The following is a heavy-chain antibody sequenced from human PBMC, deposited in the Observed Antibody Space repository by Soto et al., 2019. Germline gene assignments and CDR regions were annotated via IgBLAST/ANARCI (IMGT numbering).Heavy chain of an antibody. CDR2: ISNSGGYI. V-gene: IGHV3-21*01. CDR1: AFISIPGYS. D-gene: IGHD6-13*01. Sequence: GGSLRLSCAGSAFISIPGYSMHWVRQAPGKGLEWVSSISNSGGYIYYSDSVKGRFIISRDNAKNSLYLQMNSLRAEDTAVYYCARSDAGYRPFDYWGQGALVTVSS. CDR3: ARSDAGYRPFDY. J-gene: IGHJ4*02.